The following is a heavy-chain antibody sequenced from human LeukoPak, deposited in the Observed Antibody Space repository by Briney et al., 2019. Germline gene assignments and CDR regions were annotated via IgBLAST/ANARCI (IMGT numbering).Heavy chain of an antibody. V-gene: IGHV4-34*01. CDR3: ARRGYSLVY. CDR1: GGSFSGYY. J-gene: IGHJ4*02. CDR2: INHSGST. D-gene: IGHD5-18*01. Sequence: SETLSLTCAVYGGSFSGYYWSWIRQPLGKGLEWIGEINHSGSTNYNPSLKSRVTISVDTSKNQFSLKLSSVTAADTAVYYCARRGYSLVYWGQGTLVTVSS.